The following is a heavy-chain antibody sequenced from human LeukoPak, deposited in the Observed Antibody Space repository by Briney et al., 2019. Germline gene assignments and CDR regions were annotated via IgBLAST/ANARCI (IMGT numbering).Heavy chain of an antibody. CDR2: FHHTVGI. J-gene: IGHJ3*02. V-gene: IGHV4-30-2*01. Sequence: SETLSLTCTVSGGSISHVAYSWSWIRQPPGEGLEWIGPFHHTVGIDYKPSLKSRVTISGDRTKNQLSLTLTSVTAADTAVYYCVRGGGLPNCGGYCPPDTWGQGKMVIVSS. CDR1: GGSISHVAYS. CDR3: VRGGGLPNCGGYCPPDT. D-gene: IGHD2-21*02.